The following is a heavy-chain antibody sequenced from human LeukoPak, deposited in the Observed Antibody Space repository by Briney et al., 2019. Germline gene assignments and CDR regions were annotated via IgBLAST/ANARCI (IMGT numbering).Heavy chain of an antibody. V-gene: IGHV4-30-4*07. Sequence: SETLSLTCAVSGGSISSGGYSWSWIRQPPGKGLEWLGYIYYSGSTYYNPSLKSRVTISVDTSKNQFSLKLSSVTAADTAVYYCAARYSYGPDAFDIWGQGTMVTVSS. CDR1: GGSISSGGYS. J-gene: IGHJ3*02. CDR3: AARYSYGPDAFDI. D-gene: IGHD5-18*01. CDR2: IYYSGST.